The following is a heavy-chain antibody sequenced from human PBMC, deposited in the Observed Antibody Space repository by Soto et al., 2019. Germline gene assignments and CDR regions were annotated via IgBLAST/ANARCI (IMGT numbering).Heavy chain of an antibody. Sequence: SETLSLTCTVSGGSISSSSYYWGWIRQPPGKGLEWIGSIYYSGSTYYNPSLKSRVTISVDTSKNQFSLKLSSVTAADTAVYYGASRGYYYYYGMDGWGQGTTVTVSS. V-gene: IGHV4-39*01. CDR3: ASRGYYYYYGMDG. CDR2: IYYSGST. J-gene: IGHJ6*02. CDR1: GGSISSSSYY.